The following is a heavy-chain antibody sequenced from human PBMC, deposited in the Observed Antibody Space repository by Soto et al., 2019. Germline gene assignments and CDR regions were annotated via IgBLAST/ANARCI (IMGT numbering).Heavy chain of an antibody. Sequence: SETLSLTCAVSGGSISSGGYSWSWIRQPPGKDQERIGYIYNSGSTNYNKSLKNTVNISVDTSKKKFSLSINSVTASDMAVYYCAKWSLRTYYDRLDDVFDIWGQGTMVT. CDR1: GGSISSGGYS. CDR2: IYNSGST. V-gene: IGHV4-30-2*02. D-gene: IGHD3-22*01. CDR3: AKWSLRTYYDRLDDVFDI. J-gene: IGHJ3*02.